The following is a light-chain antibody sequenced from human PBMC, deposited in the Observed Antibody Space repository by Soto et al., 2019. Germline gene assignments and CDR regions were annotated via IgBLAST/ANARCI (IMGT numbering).Light chain of an antibody. J-gene: IGKJ1*01. Sequence: EIVMTQSPATLSLSPGDRATLSCRASQSVTNKLAWYQQKPGQAPRLLIDDASTRATGVPARFSGSGSATEFTLTISNLQSEDFAVYYCQQYNGSPPWTFGQGTKVEIK. CDR3: QQYNGSPPWT. V-gene: IGKV3-15*01. CDR1: QSVTNK. CDR2: DAS.